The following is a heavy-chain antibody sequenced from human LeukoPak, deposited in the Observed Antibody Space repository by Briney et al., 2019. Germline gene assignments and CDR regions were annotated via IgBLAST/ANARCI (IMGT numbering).Heavy chain of an antibody. V-gene: IGHV1-18*01. D-gene: IGHD3-16*01. CDR2: ISTRDGRR. CDR1: GYTFTSYG. CDR3: ARDYYDIIGSEYDTFTI. Sequence: ASVKVSCKAYGYTFTSYGISWVRQAPGQGLEWMGWISTRDGRRNFAKNVQGRVTLTTDTSTSTVHMELTRLTSDDTAMYYCARDYYDIIGSEYDTFTIWGQGTMVTVYS. J-gene: IGHJ3*02.